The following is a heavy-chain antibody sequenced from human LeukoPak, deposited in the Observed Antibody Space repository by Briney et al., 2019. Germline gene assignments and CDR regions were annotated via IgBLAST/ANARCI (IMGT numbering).Heavy chain of an antibody. CDR1: GGSISSSSYY. CDR3: ARVDTSMVIDY. J-gene: IGHJ4*02. D-gene: IGHD5-18*01. CDR2: IYYSGST. Sequence: SETLSLTCTVSGGSISSSSYYWGWIRQPPGKGLKWIGSIYYSGSTSYNPSLKSRVTISVDTSKNQFSLKLSSVTAADTAVYYCARVDTSMVIDYWGQGTLVTVSS. V-gene: IGHV4-39*01.